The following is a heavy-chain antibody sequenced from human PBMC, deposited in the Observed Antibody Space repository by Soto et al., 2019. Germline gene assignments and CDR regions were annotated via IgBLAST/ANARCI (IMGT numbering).Heavy chain of an antibody. CDR1: GYTFTSYG. D-gene: IGHD3-22*01. V-gene: IGHV1-18*04. J-gene: IGHJ3*02. Sequence: AAVKVSCKASGYTFTSYGISWVRQAPGQGLEWMGWISAYNGNTNYAQKLQGRVTMTTDTSTSTAYMELRSLRSDDTAVYYCARVVGYYYDSSRDAFDIWGQGTLVTVSS. CDR2: ISAYNGNT. CDR3: ARVVGYYYDSSRDAFDI.